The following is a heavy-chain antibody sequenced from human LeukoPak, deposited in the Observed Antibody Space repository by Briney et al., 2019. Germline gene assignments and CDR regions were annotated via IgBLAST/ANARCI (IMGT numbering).Heavy chain of an antibody. Sequence: SDTLSLTCAVSGYSISSSNWWGWIRQPPGQGLEWIGYIYYSGSTNYNPSLKSRVTMSVDTSKNQFSLKLSSVTALDTAVYYCARSGPYSSGSPYFDYWGQGTLVTVSS. J-gene: IGHJ4*02. D-gene: IGHD6-19*01. CDR1: GYSISSSNW. V-gene: IGHV4-28*06. CDR2: IYYSGST. CDR3: ARSGPYSSGSPYFDY.